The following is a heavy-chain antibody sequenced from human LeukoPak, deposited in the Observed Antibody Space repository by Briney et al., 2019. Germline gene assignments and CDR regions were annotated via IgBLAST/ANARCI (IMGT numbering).Heavy chain of an antibody. CDR1: GFTFSNAW. D-gene: IGHD3-3*01. Sequence: ARGSLRLSCAASGFTFSNAWMSWVRQAPGKGLEWVGHIKSKTDGGRTENAAPVKGRFIISRDDSKNTLHLEMNSLKSEDTAVYYCTTLYNFYSGYRSYWGQGILVTVSS. J-gene: IGHJ4*02. CDR2: IKSKTDGGRT. V-gene: IGHV3-15*01. CDR3: TTLYNFYSGYRSY.